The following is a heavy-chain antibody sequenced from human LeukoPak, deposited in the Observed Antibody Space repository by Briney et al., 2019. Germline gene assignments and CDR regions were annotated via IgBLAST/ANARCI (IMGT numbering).Heavy chain of an antibody. CDR3: AVDVGGVSSDAFDI. J-gene: IGHJ3*02. V-gene: IGHV1-58*02. Sequence: SVKVSCKASGFAFTSSAMQWVRQVRGQRLEWIGWIVVGSGNTNYAQKFQERVTITMDMSTSTAYMELSSLRSEDTAVYYCAVDVGGVSSDAFDIWGQGTLVTVSS. CDR2: IVVGSGNT. D-gene: IGHD3-16*02. CDR1: GFAFTSSA.